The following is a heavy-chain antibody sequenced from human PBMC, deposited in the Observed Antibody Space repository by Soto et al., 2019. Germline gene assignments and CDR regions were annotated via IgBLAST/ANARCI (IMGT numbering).Heavy chain of an antibody. J-gene: IGHJ6*02. CDR3: ARGHYGMDV. Sequence: PEGSLRLSCAACGFTFSDHWMTWVRQAPGKGLEWVANIKPDGSEKYHVDSVKGRFTISRDNAENSVCLQMNSLRAEDTAVYYCARGHYGMDVWGQGTTVTVSS. CDR2: IKPDGSEK. V-gene: IGHV3-7*03. CDR1: GFTFSDHW.